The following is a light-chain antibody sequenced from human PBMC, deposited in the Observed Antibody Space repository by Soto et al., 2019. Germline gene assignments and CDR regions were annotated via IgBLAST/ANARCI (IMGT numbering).Light chain of an antibody. Sequence: EIVLTQSPGPLSLSPGDRATLSCRASQSVSSSYLAWYQQKPGQAPRLLIYGASTRATGIPDRFSGSGSGTDFTLTISRLEPEDFAVYYCQQYGSSPSLGQGTKVDIK. J-gene: IGKJ1*01. CDR3: QQYGSSPS. CDR2: GAS. CDR1: QSVSSSY. V-gene: IGKV3-20*01.